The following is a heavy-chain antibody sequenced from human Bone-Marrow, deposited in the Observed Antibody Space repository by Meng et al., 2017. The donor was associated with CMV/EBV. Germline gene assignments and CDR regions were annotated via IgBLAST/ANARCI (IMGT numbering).Heavy chain of an antibody. D-gene: IGHD3-16*01. J-gene: IGHJ4*02. CDR2: ISSSSSYI. V-gene: IGHV3-21*01. CDR3: ARVGSSNLDY. Sequence: GGSLRLSCAASGFTFSSYAMSWVRQAPGKGLEWVSFISSSSSYIYYADSMKGRFTISRDNAKNSVSLLMNSLRAEDTAVYYCARVGSSNLDYWGQGTLVTVS. CDR1: GFTFSSYA.